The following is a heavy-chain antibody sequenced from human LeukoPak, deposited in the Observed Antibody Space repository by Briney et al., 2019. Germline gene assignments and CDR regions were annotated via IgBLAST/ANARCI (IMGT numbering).Heavy chain of an antibody. D-gene: IGHD6-13*01. CDR1: GFTFSSYA. Sequence: PGGSLRLSCAASGFTFSSYAMHWVRQAPGKGLEWVAVISYDGSNKYYADSVKGRFTISRDNSKNTLYLQMNSLRAEDTAVYYCARDFLVGDIAAAGSWFDPWGQGTLVTVSS. CDR3: ARDFLVGDIAAAGSWFDP. J-gene: IGHJ5*02. CDR2: ISYDGSNK. V-gene: IGHV3-30*14.